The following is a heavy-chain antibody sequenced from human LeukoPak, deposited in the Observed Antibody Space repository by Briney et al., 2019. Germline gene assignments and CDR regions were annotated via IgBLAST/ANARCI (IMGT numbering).Heavy chain of an antibody. CDR3: ARTARRTWIQLNYYMDV. Sequence: SSETLSLTCTISGASIDSYYWSWIRQPTGRGLEWIGYIYYSGTTNYNPSLKRRVTISVDTSNNQFSLKVSAVTAADTAVYYCARTARRTWIQLNYYMDVWGKGTTVTVSS. J-gene: IGHJ6*03. V-gene: IGHV4-59*12. CDR2: IYYSGTT. CDR1: GASIDSYY. D-gene: IGHD5-18*01.